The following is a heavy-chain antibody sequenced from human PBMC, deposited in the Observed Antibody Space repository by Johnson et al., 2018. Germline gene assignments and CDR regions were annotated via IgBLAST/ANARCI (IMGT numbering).Heavy chain of an antibody. Sequence: QVQLVESGAEVKKPGASVKVSCKASGYTFTSYYMHWVRQAPGQGLEWMGIINPSGGSTSYAQKFLGSVTMTRDTSTSTVYTELSSLRSEDTAVYYCAREGQFYYDSSGYYGGQYFQHWGQGTLVTVSS. CDR2: INPSGGST. J-gene: IGHJ1*01. CDR3: AREGQFYYDSSGYYGGQYFQH. V-gene: IGHV1-46*01. CDR1: GYTFTSYY. D-gene: IGHD3-22*01.